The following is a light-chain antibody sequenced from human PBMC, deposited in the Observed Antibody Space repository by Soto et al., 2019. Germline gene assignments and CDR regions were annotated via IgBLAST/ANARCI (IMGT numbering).Light chain of an antibody. CDR1: QSINTN. J-gene: IGKJ4*01. CDR3: QQRSNWPPVT. V-gene: IGKV3-11*01. Sequence: EIGVTLSPATLSVSTGERATLSCRASQSINTNLAWYQQKPGQAPRLLIYDASNRATGIPARFSGSGSGTDFTLTISSLEPEDFGVYYCQQRSNWPPVTFGGGTKVDI. CDR2: DAS.